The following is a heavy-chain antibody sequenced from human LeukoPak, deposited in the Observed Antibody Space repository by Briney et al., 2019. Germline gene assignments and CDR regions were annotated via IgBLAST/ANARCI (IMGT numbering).Heavy chain of an antibody. V-gene: IGHV1-18*01. D-gene: IGHD6-13*01. J-gene: IGHJ4*02. Sequence: ASVKVSCKASGYTFTSCGISWVRQAPGQGLEWMGWISAYNGNTNYAQKLQGRVTMTTDTSTSTAYMELRSLRSDDTAVYYCARDPRIAAAGTFNYWGQGTLVTVSS. CDR2: ISAYNGNT. CDR1: GYTFTSCG. CDR3: ARDPRIAAAGTFNY.